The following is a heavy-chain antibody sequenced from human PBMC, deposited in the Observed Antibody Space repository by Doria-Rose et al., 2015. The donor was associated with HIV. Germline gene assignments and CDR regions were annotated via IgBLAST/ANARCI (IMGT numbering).Heavy chain of an antibody. Sequence: QVQLQESGAGLLKPSETLSLTCAVYGGSFSGYYWSCIRQPPGKGLEWIGDIDHRGSTRDNPSLKSRVTISVDTSKNQFSLNPTSVTAADTAIYYCARGRGYNYAYSPWGQGTLVTVSS. CDR1: GGSFSGYY. CDR3: ARGRGYNYAYSP. CDR2: IDHRGST. V-gene: IGHV4-34*01. D-gene: IGHD5-18*01. J-gene: IGHJ5*02.